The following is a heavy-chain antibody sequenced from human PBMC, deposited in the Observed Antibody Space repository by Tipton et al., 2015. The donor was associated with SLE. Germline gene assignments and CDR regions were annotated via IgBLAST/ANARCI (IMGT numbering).Heavy chain of an antibody. D-gene: IGHD5-12*01. J-gene: IGHJ4*02. CDR3: ARRHYSGPFDS. V-gene: IGHV4-59*01. CDR2: IYYSGST. CDR1: GGSINDYY. Sequence: TLSLTCTVSGGSINDYYWNWIRQPPGKGLEFIGDIYYSGSTNYNPSLRSRVTISVDTSKNHFSLRLSSVTAADTAVYYCARRHYSGPFDSWGQGTLVTVSS.